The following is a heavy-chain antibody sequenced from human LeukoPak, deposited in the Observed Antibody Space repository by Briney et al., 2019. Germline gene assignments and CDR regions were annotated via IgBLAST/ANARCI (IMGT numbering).Heavy chain of an antibody. D-gene: IGHD5-24*01. Sequence: GTSLRLSCAASGFTFSSHGMHWVRQAPGKGLERVAVVRYDGSDKYYADSVKGRFTISRDNSKNTLYLQMNSLRAEDTALYYCAKTGGRDGYGFDSWGQGTLVTVSP. V-gene: IGHV3-33*06. CDR3: AKTGGRDGYGFDS. J-gene: IGHJ4*02. CDR2: VRYDGSDK. CDR1: GFTFSSHG.